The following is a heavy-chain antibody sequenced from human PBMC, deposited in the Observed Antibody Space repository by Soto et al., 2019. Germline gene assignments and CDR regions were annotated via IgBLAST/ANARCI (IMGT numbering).Heavy chain of an antibody. CDR3: ARGVYGSGNYYTGPSAFDI. CDR2: TIPVFNTA. CDR1: GGTLSDHG. D-gene: IGHD3-10*01. Sequence: QVQLEQSGAEVKKPGSSVKISCKASGGTLSDHGVSWLRQAPGQGLEWVGGTIPVFNTANYATKFQGRVTIVADKSTNIAYMELGSLRSDDTAFYSCARGVYGSGNYYTGPSAFDIWGQGTLVIVSS. V-gene: IGHV1-69*06. J-gene: IGHJ3*02.